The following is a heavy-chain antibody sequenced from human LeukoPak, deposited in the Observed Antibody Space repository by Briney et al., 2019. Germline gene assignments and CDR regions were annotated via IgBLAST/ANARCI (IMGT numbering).Heavy chain of an antibody. D-gene: IGHD3-10*01. J-gene: IGHJ4*02. CDR2: IYYSGST. V-gene: IGHV4-59*01. CDR1: GGSISSYY. CDR3: ARGSNVLLWFGELDY. Sequence: SETLSLTCTVSGGSISSYYWSWIRQPPGKGLEWIGYIYYSGSTNYNPSLKSRVTISVDTSKNQFSLKLNSVTAADTAVYYCARGSNVLLWFGELDYWGQGTLVTVSS.